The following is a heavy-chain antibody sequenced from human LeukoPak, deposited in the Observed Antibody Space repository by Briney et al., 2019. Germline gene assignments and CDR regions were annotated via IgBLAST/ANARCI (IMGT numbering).Heavy chain of an antibody. V-gene: IGHV1-18*01. CDR3: AGEEEQWRKTDYYYGMDV. J-gene: IGHJ6*02. CDR1: GYTFTSYG. CDR2: ISAYNGNT. D-gene: IGHD6-19*01. Sequence: ASVKVSCKASGYTFTSYGISWVRQAPGQGLEWMGWISAYNGNTNYAQKLQGRVTMTTDTSTSTAYMELSSLRSEDTAVYYCAGEEEQWRKTDYYYGMDVWGQGTTVTVSS.